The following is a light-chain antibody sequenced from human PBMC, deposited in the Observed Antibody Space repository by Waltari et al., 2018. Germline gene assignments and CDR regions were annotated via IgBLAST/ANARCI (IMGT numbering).Light chain of an antibody. J-gene: IGKJ4*01. CDR1: QSVNNNY. Sequence: EIVLTQSPGTLSLSPGERATLSCRASQSVNNNYLDWYQQKPGQAPRLLIYGASTRATGIPDRFRGSGSGTDFTLTISRLEPEDFAAYYCQQYATSPEAFGGGTKVDIK. V-gene: IGKV3-20*01. CDR3: QQYATSPEA. CDR2: GAS.